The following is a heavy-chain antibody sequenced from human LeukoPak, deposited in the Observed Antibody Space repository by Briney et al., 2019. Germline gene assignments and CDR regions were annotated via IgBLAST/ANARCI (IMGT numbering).Heavy chain of an antibody. CDR2: ISGRGGIT. CDR3: AKALRETHRPVYSYYYMDV. CDR1: GFTFNNYA. D-gene: IGHD2-21*01. J-gene: IGHJ6*03. Sequence: QPGGSLRLSCAASGFTFNNYAVSWVRQAPGQGLEWVSTISGRGGITYYADSVKGRFTISRDNSKNTVFLQMNSLRVDDTAVYYCAKALRETHRPVYSYYYMDVWGKGTTVTVSS. V-gene: IGHV3-23*01.